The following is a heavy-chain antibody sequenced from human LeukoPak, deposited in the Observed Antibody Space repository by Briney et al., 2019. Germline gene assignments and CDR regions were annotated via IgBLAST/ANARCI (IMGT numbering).Heavy chain of an antibody. CDR1: GFTFDAYW. J-gene: IGHJ4*02. Sequence: PGGSLRLSCAASGFTFDAYWMSWVRQAPGKGLEWVANIKQDGNKKYYVESVKGRFTIYRDNAKNSLYLQMNSLRADDTAVYYCARDPLTQNDYWGQGTLVAVSS. V-gene: IGHV3-7*01. D-gene: IGHD1-14*01. CDR2: IKQDGNKK. CDR3: ARDPLTQNDY.